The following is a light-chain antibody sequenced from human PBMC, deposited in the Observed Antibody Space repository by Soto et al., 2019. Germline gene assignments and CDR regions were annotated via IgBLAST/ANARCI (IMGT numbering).Light chain of an antibody. V-gene: IGLV2-8*01. CDR3: SSYAGSTVV. Sequence: QSALTQPPSASGSPGQSVTISCIGTSSDVGGYNFVSWYQHHPGKAPKFMIYEVDKRPSGVPDRCSGSKSGNTASLTVSGLQPEDEADYYCSSYAGSTVVFGGGTKLTVL. J-gene: IGLJ2*01. CDR1: SSDVGGYNF. CDR2: EVD.